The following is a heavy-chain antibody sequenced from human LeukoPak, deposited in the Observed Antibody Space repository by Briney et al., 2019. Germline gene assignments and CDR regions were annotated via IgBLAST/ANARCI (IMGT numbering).Heavy chain of an antibody. CDR3: ARGVPNQNDGSSSIDY. Sequence: TSETLSLTCAVYGGSFSGYYWSWIRQPPGKGLEWIGEINHSGSTNYNPSLKSRVTISVDTSKNQFSLKLSSVTAADTAVYYCARGVPNQNDGSSSIDYWGQGTLVTVSS. CDR1: GGSFSGYY. CDR2: INHSGST. V-gene: IGHV4-34*01. J-gene: IGHJ4*02. D-gene: IGHD6-13*01.